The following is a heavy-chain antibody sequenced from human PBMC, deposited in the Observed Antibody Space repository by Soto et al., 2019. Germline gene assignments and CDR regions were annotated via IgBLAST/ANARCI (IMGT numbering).Heavy chain of an antibody. D-gene: IGHD6-19*01. Sequence: GPSVKVSCRASGYTFSGFYMHWVRQAPGQGLEWMGWINPNSGGTKSAEKFQGRVTMTRDTSISTAYMELSRLTSDDTAVYYCASAAVTGTAGLDFWGQGTQVTVS. V-gene: IGHV1-2*02. CDR3: ASAAVTGTAGLDF. J-gene: IGHJ4*02. CDR2: INPNSGGT. CDR1: GYTFSGFY.